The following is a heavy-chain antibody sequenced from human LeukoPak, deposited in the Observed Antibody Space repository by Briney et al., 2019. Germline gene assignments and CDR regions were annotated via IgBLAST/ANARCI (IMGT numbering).Heavy chain of an antibody. D-gene: IGHD1-7*01. CDR2: IYYSGST. J-gene: IGHJ3*02. Sequence: SETLSLTCTVSGASISSYYWSWIRQPPGKGLEWIGYIYYSGSTNYNPSLKGRVTISVVPSKNQFSLKLSFVTAADTAVYYCARGANWNLGAFDIWGQGTMVTVSS. V-gene: IGHV4-59*01. CDR3: ARGANWNLGAFDI. CDR1: GASISSYY.